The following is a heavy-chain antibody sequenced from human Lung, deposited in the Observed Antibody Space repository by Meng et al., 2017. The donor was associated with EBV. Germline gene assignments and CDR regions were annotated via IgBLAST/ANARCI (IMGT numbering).Heavy chain of an antibody. CDR3: ARDSPVGGGHPPNCFDP. CDR2: IYFSGST. CDR1: GGSISSTGYY. J-gene: IGHJ5*02. D-gene: IGHD3-3*01. Sequence: QVQLQEPGPGLVKPSQTLSLTCTVSGGSISSTGYYWSWIRQHPGKGLEWIGYIYFSGSTYYNPSLKSRITISVDTSNNQFSLKLSSVTAADTAVYYCARDSPVGGGHPPNCFDPWGQGTLVTVSS. V-gene: IGHV4-31*03.